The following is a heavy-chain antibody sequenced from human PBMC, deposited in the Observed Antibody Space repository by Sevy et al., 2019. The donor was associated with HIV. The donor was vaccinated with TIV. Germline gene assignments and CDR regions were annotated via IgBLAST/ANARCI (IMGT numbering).Heavy chain of an antibody. V-gene: IGHV3-53*01. Sequence: GESLKISCAASGFTVSSNFMSWVRQAPGKGLEWVSVIYFGGTTYYADSVKGRFTIYRDNSKKTVYLQMNSLRAEDTAVYYCARGKHVSDYYGSFDYWGQGTLVTVSS. D-gene: IGHD4-17*01. CDR2: IYFGGTT. CDR1: GFTVSSNF. J-gene: IGHJ4*02. CDR3: ARGKHVSDYYGSFDY.